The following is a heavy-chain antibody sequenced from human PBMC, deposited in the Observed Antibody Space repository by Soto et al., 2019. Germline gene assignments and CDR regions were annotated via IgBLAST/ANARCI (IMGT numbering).Heavy chain of an antibody. J-gene: IGHJ4*02. CDR2: INPNSGGT. CDR1: GYTFTGYY. V-gene: IGHV1-2*04. Sequence: GASVKVSCKASGYTFTGYYMHWVRQAPGQGLEWMGWINPNSGGTNYAQKFQGWVTMTRDTSISTAYMELSRLRSDDTAVYYCARGELERYSGYDYTMSLDYWGQGTLVTVSS. D-gene: IGHD5-12*01. CDR3: ARGELERYSGYDYTMSLDY.